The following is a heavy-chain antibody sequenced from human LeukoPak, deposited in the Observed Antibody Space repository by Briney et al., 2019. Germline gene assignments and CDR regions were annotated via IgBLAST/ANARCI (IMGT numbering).Heavy chain of an antibody. J-gene: IGHJ6*04. CDR1: GFTFSDYY. Sequence: GGSLRLSCAASGFTFSDYYMSWIRQAPGKELEWVSAISGSGGSTYYADSVKGRFTISRDNSKNTLYLQMNSLRAEDTAVYYCAKDIRVGAPWHVWGKGTTVTVSS. V-gene: IGHV3-23*01. CDR2: ISGSGGST. D-gene: IGHD1-26*01. CDR3: AKDIRVGAPWHV.